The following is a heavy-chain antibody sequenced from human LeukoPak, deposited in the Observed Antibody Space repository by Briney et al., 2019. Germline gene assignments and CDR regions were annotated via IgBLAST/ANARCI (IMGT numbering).Heavy chain of an antibody. V-gene: IGHV1-69*04. D-gene: IGHD1-14*01. CDR2: IIPILGIT. CDR1: GGTFSRAA. J-gene: IGHJ6*02. Sequence: GASVKVSCKTSGGTFSRAAVSWMRQAPGQGFEWMGRIIPILGITNYAQRFKGRLTITADKSTASMELRSLRSEDTAIYYCARDRITQDGYHYYGMAVWGQGTTVTASS. CDR3: ARDRITQDGYHYYGMAV.